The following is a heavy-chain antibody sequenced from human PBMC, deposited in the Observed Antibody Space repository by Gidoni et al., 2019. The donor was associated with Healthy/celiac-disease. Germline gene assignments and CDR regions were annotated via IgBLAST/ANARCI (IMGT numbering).Heavy chain of an antibody. V-gene: IGHV3-30*01. CDR3: ASTGDFSEGAF. Sequence: QVQLVESGRGVVQPGRSLRLSCAASGFTFSSYAMHWVRQAPGKGLEWAAVISYDGSNKYYADSVKGRFTISRDNSKNTLYLQMNSLRAEDTAVYYCASTGDFSEGAFWGQGTMVTVSS. CDR2: ISYDGSNK. D-gene: IGHD3-3*01. J-gene: IGHJ3*01. CDR1: GFTFSSYA.